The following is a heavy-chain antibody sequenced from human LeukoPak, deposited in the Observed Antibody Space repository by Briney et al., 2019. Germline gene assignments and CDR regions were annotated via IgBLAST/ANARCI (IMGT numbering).Heavy chain of an antibody. J-gene: IGHJ3*02. V-gene: IGHV3-30*18. Sequence: PGGSLRLSCAASGFTFSSYGMHWVRQAPGKGLEWVAVISYGGGNKYYADSVKGRFTIYRDNSKNTLYLQMNSLRAEDTAVYYCAKEVVVTAISGAFDIWGQGTMVTVSS. CDR3: AKEVVVTAISGAFDI. CDR1: GFTFSSYG. CDR2: ISYGGGNK. D-gene: IGHD2-21*02.